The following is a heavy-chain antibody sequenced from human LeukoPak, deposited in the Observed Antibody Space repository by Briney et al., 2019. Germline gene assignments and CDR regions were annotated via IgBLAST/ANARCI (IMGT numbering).Heavy chain of an antibody. J-gene: IGHJ4*02. CDR2: ISAYNGNT. D-gene: IGHD3-16*02. CDR1: GYTFTSYG. Sequence: GASVKVSCKASGYTFTSYGISWVRQAPGQGLGWMGWISAYNGNTNYAQELQGRVTMTTDTSTSTAYMELRSLRSDDTAVYYCASSWGLGELSSYYFDYWGQGTLVTVSS. V-gene: IGHV1-18*01. CDR3: ASSWGLGELSSYYFDY.